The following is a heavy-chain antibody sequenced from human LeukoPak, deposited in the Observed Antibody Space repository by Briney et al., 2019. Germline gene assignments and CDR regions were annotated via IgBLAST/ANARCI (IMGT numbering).Heavy chain of an antibody. Sequence: GGSLRLSCAASGFPFSTYAIHWVRQAPGKGLEWVAVISYDGSTKHYVDSVKGRFTISRDNSKSTLYLQMNSLRAEDTAVYYCARDGVAAAGNFNFDYWGQGTLVTVSS. CDR3: ARDGVAAAGNFNFDY. CDR1: GFPFSTYA. V-gene: IGHV3-30*04. CDR2: ISYDGSTK. D-gene: IGHD6-13*01. J-gene: IGHJ4*02.